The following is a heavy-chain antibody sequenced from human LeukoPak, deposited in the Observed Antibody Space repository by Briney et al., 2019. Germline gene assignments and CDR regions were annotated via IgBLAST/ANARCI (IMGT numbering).Heavy chain of an antibody. CDR2: INHSGST. V-gene: IGHV4-34*01. D-gene: IGHD3-22*01. CDR1: GGSFSGYY. CDR3: ARNRKARDGRTRHKNSRGRLLNSSVHYYDD. J-gene: IGHJ4*02. Sequence: SETLSLTCAVYGGSFSGYYWSWIRQPPGKGLEWIGEINHSGSTNYNPSHKSRVTISVDTSKNQFSVKLSSVTAADKAVYYCARNRKARDGRTRHKNSRGRLLNSSVHYYDDWGQGTVVTVSS.